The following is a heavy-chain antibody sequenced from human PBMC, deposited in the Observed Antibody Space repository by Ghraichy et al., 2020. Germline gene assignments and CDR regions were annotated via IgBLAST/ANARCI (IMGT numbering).Heavy chain of an antibody. V-gene: IGHV3-7*03. CDR1: GFTFSSYW. Sequence: ETLSLTCAASGFTFSSYWMSWVRQAPGKGLEWVANIKQDGSEKYYVDSVKGRFTISRDNAKNSLYLQMNSLRAEDTAVYYCARDRYYPVVIAMAPDYWGQGTLVTVSS. J-gene: IGHJ4*02. CDR2: IKQDGSEK. D-gene: IGHD2-21*01. CDR3: ARDRYYPVVIAMAPDY.